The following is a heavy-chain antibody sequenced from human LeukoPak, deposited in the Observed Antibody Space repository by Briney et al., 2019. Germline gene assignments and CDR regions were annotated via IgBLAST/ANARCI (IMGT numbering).Heavy chain of an antibody. V-gene: IGHV4-4*02. J-gene: IGHJ4*02. CDR3: ARSKSHYYDSSGYRYYFDY. D-gene: IGHD3-22*01. CDR1: GGSISSSNW. Sequence: SETLSLTCAVSGGSISSSNWWSWVRQPPGKGLEWIGEIYHSGSTNYNPSLKSRVTISVDKSKNQFSLKLSSVTAADTAVYYCARSKSHYYDSSGYRYYFDYWGQGTLVTVSS. CDR2: IYHSGST.